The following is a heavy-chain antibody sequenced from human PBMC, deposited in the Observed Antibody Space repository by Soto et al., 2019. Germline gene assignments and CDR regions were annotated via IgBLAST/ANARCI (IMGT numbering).Heavy chain of an antibody. V-gene: IGHV4-59*01. CDR2: IYHSGST. J-gene: IGHJ4*02. CDR1: GGSISSYY. D-gene: IGHD2-8*02. CDR3: ARDQSTDGVEVPDGYFDW. Sequence: PSETLSLTCTVSGGSISSYYWSWIRQPPGKGLEWIGYIYHSGSTNYNPSLQSRVTISVDTSKNQFSLKLSSVTAADTAVYYCARDQSTDGVEVPDGYFDWRGQGTLVTVSS.